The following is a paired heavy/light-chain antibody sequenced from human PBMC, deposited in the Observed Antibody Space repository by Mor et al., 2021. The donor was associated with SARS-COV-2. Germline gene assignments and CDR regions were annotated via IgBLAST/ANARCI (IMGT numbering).Heavy chain of an antibody. CDR1: GFTFRSYA. Sequence: EVQLVESGGNLVQRGGSLRLSCAASGFTFRSYAMTWVRQAPGKGLEWVSTVSGTGGSTYYADSVRGRFTISRDNSKSTLYLQMSSLKAEDTAVYYCAKDGSERGYTYGQWYSWFDAWGQGTPVTVSS. J-gene: IGHJ5*02. V-gene: IGHV3-23*04. CDR2: VSGTGGST. CDR3: AKDGSERGYTYGQWYSWFDA. D-gene: IGHD5-18*01.
Light chain of an antibody. CDR1: QSIRSS. CDR3: QQSYSTLPLT. Sequence: DIQMTQSPSSLSASVGDRVTITCRASQSIRSSLNWYQQKQGRAPRLVIYGASSLQSGVPSRFSGSGSGTDFTLTISSLQPEDFATYYCQQSYSTLPLTFGGGTKVEIK. J-gene: IGKJ4*01. CDR2: GAS. V-gene: IGKV1-39*01.